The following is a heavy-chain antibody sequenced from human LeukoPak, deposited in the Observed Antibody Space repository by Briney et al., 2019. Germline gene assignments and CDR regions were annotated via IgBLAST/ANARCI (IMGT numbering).Heavy chain of an antibody. CDR3: ARATQDTTLRSMDG. D-gene: IGHD1-26*01. Sequence: PSETLSLTCTVSGGPINSGGYFWSWIRQHPGKGLEWIAYIHLSGSTYYNPSLKSRLTISIDTSKNQFFLQLSSVTAADTAVYYCARATQDTTLRSMDGWGQGTTVTVS. CDR1: GGPINSGGYF. V-gene: IGHV4-31*03. CDR2: IHLSGST. J-gene: IGHJ6*02.